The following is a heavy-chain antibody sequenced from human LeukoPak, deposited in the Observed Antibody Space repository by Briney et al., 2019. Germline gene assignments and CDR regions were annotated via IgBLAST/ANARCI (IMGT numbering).Heavy chain of an antibody. CDR1: EFTFSSYS. Sequence: GGSLRLSCAASEFTFSSYSMNWVRQAPGKGPEWVSYISSSSSTIYYADSVKGRFTISRDNAKNSLYLQMNSLRAEDTAVYYCARVRAVVAAIPTPYFDYWGQGTLVTVSS. D-gene: IGHD2-15*01. V-gene: IGHV3-48*01. CDR3: ARVRAVVAAIPTPYFDY. J-gene: IGHJ4*02. CDR2: ISSSSSTI.